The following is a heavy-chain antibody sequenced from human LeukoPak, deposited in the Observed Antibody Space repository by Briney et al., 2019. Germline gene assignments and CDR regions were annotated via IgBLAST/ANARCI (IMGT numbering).Heavy chain of an antibody. J-gene: IGHJ3*02. CDR3: ALTSDPEFSETNWRQGGTSDI. CDR2: IEAKNGNT. V-gene: IGHV1-18*01. CDR1: GYTFTNYV. D-gene: IGHD1-1*01. Sequence: ASVKVSCKASGYTFTNYVVNWVRQAPGQGLEWMGLIEAKNGNTKSAQKVQGRVTTTTDTPTSTGFMELRSLRSGDTAVYYCALTSDPEFSETNWRQGGTSDIWGQGTMVTVSS.